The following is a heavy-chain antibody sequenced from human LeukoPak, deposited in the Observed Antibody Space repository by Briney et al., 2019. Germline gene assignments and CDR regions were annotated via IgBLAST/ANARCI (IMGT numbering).Heavy chain of an antibody. D-gene: IGHD2-8*01. J-gene: IGHJ4*02. V-gene: IGHV4-39*01. CDR3: ARHTNGVWAH. Sequence: SETLSLTCTVSGGSISSSTYYWGWLRQPPGKGLEWIGSIYYSGSTYYNPSLKSRVTISVDTSKNQFSLKLSSVTAADTAVYYCARHTNGVWAHWGQGTLVTVSS. CDR2: IYYSGST. CDR1: GGSISSSTYY.